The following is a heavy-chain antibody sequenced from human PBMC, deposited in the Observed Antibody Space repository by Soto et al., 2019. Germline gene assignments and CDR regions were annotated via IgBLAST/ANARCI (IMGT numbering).Heavy chain of an antibody. Sequence: QITLKESGPTLVKPTQTLTLTCTFSGFSLSTDGVGVGWIRQPPGKALEWLALIYWDDDKRYSPSLNSRLTIAKDTSKNHVVLTMTNMDPVDTATYYCAHSRPPRLLDYWGQGTLVTVSS. V-gene: IGHV2-5*02. CDR1: GFSLSTDGVG. CDR3: AHSRPPRLLDY. J-gene: IGHJ4*02. CDR2: IYWDDDK.